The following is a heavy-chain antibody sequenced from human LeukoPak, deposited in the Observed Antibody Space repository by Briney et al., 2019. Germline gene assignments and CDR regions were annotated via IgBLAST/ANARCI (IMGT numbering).Heavy chain of an antibody. CDR2: IYTSGST. J-gene: IGHJ4*02. Sequence: PSETLSLTCTVSGGSISSGSYYWSWIRQPAGKGLEWIGRIYTSGSTYYNPSLKSRVTISVDTSKNQFSLKLSSVTAADTAVYYCARVLIGGTADYWGQGTLVTVSS. D-gene: IGHD3-16*01. V-gene: IGHV4-61*02. CDR3: ARVLIGGTADY. CDR1: GGSISSGSYY.